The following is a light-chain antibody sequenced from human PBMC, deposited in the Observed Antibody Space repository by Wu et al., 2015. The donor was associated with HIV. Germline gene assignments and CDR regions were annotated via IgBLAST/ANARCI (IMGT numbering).Light chain of an antibody. CDR1: QSISSN. V-gene: IGKV3D-15*01. Sequence: EIVMTQFPATLSVSPGERATLSCRASQSISSNLVWYQQKPGQAPRLLIYGASPRATGIPARFSGSGSGTEFTLTISSLQSEDFAVYYCQQYNNWPRTFGQGTKVEIK. J-gene: IGKJ1*01. CDR3: QQYNNWPRT. CDR2: GAS.